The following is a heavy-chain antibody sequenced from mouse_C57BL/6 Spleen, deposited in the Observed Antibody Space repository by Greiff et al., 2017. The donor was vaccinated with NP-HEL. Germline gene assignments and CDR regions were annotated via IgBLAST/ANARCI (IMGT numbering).Heavy chain of an antibody. Sequence: EVQLQQSGPELVKPGASVKISCKASGYSFTDYNMNWVKQSHGKSLEWIGVINPNYGTTSYNQKFKGKATLTVDQSSSTAYMQLNSLTSEDSAVYYCASFYGSLYYAMDYWGQGTSVTVSS. CDR2: INPNYGTT. J-gene: IGHJ4*01. CDR3: ASFYGSLYYAMDY. CDR1: GYSFTDYN. V-gene: IGHV1-39*01. D-gene: IGHD1-1*01.